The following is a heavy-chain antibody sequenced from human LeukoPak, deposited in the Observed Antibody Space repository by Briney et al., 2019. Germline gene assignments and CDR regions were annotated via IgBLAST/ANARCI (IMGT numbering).Heavy chain of an antibody. CDR2: IYYSGST. CDR3: ARHLYEWQLVPYSAYNWFDP. V-gene: IGHV4-39*01. CDR1: GGSISSSSYY. J-gene: IGHJ5*02. D-gene: IGHD6-13*01. Sequence: PSQTLSLTCTVSGGSISSSSYYWGWIRQPPGKGLEWIGSIYYSGSTYYNPSLKSRLTISVATSKHQFSLQLSSVTAADTAVYYCARHLYEWQLVPYSAYNWFDPWGQGTLVTVSS.